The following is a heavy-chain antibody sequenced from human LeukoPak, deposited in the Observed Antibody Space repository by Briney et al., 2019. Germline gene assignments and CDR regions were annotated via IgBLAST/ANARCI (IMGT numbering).Heavy chain of an antibody. CDR3: ARDITGSFDY. V-gene: IGHV4-39*07. CDR1: GDSISSSSYY. D-gene: IGHD1-14*01. CDR2: IYYSGST. J-gene: IGHJ4*02. Sequence: PSETLPLTCTVSGDSISSSSYYWGWIRQPPGKGLEWIGSIYYSGSTYYNPSHKSRVTISVDTSKNQFSLKLSSVTAADTAVYYCARDITGSFDYWGQGNLVTVSS.